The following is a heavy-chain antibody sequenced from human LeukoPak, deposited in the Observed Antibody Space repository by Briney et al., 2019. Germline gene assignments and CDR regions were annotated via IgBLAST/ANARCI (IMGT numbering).Heavy chain of an antibody. Sequence: ASETLSLTRAVSGGSISSYYWSWIRQPPGKGLEWIGYIYYSGSTNYNPSLKSRVTISVDTSKNQFSLKLSSVTAADTAVYYCARVGYYYDSSGSDAFDIWGQGTMVTVSS. J-gene: IGHJ3*02. D-gene: IGHD3-22*01. CDR1: GGSISSYY. V-gene: IGHV4-59*01. CDR3: ARVGYYYDSSGSDAFDI. CDR2: IYYSGST.